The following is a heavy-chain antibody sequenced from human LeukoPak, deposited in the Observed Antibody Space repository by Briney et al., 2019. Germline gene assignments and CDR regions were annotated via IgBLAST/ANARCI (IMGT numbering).Heavy chain of an antibody. D-gene: IGHD3-22*01. CDR3: ANPRYDSSGYYYVD. J-gene: IGHJ4*02. Sequence: ASVKVSCKASGFTFTRYGISWVRQAPGQGLEWMGWISAFNGNTNYAQKLQGRVTMTTDTSTSTAYMELRSLRSDDTAVYYCANPRYDSSGYYYVDWGQGTLVTVSS. CDR2: ISAFNGNT. V-gene: IGHV1-18*01. CDR1: GFTFTRYG.